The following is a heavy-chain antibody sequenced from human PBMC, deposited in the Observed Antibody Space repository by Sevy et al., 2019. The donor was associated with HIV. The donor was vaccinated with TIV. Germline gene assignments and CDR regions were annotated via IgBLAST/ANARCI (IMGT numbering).Heavy chain of an antibody. D-gene: IGHD5-18*01. CDR1: GFDVSNNY. CDR2: IYSSGTT. CDR3: ARDYSRRPGWFDP. V-gene: IGHV3-53*01. Sequence: GGSLRLSCAGSGFDVSNNYMSWVRQAPGKGLEWVSIIYSSGTTYYADSVKGRFTISRDKSKNTVYLQMSSLRADDTAFYHCARDYSRRPGWFDPWGQRTLVTDSS. J-gene: IGHJ5*02.